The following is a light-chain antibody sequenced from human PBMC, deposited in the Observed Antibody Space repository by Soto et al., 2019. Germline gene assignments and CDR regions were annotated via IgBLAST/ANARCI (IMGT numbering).Light chain of an antibody. CDR1: GSDVGGYNY. CDR2: EVS. CDR3: SSYAGSNNFGV. J-gene: IGLJ1*01. V-gene: IGLV2-8*01. Sequence: QSVLTQPPSASGSPGQSVTISCTGTGSDVGGYNYVSWYQQHPGKAPKLMIYEVSKRPSGVPDRFSGSKSGNTASLTVSGLQAEDVADYYCSSYAGSNNFGVFGTGTKVTVL.